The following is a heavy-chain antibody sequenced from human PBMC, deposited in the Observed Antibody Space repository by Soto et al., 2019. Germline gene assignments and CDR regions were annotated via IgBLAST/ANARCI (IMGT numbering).Heavy chain of an antibody. Sequence: QAQLVQSGAEVKKPGSSVKVSCKASGGLFSSYPISWVRQVPGQGLEWMGGIIPVFHTAYYTQRFQGRVTITADESTNTAYMELSSLRSDDTAICYCARGGSGYTWFNEFWGQGTLVTVSS. CDR2: IIPVFHTA. V-gene: IGHV1-69*01. J-gene: IGHJ4*02. D-gene: IGHD3-22*01. CDR1: GGLFSSYP. CDR3: ARGGSGYTWFNEF.